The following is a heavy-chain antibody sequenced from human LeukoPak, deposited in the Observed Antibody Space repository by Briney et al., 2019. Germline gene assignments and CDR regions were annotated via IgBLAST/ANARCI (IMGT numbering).Heavy chain of an antibody. CDR3: ARAQEGSYYFDY. CDR1: GFTFSSYG. V-gene: IGHV3-48*04. CDR2: ISIVDSIT. Sequence: PGGSLRLSCAASGFTFSSYGMHWVRQAPGKGLEWVSYISIVDSITYSADSVKGRFTISRDNAKNSLYLQMNSLRAEDTAVYYCARAQEGSYYFDYWGQGTLVTVSS. J-gene: IGHJ4*02.